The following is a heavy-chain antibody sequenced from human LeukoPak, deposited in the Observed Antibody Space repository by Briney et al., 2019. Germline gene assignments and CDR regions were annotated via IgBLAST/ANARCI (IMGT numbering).Heavy chain of an antibody. J-gene: IGHJ5*02. V-gene: IGHV4-61*02. CDR1: GGSISSGSYY. CDR3: ARVRGSLNWFDP. CDR2: IYTSGST. D-gene: IGHD2-15*01. Sequence: SETLSLTCTVSGGSISSGSYYWSWIRQPAGKGLEWIGRIYTSGSTNYNPSLKSRVTISVDTSKNQFSLKLSSVTAADTAVYYCARVRGSLNWFDPWGPGTLVTVSS.